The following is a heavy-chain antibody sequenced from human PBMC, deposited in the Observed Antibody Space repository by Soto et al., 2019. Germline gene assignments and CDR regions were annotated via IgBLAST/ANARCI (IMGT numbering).Heavy chain of an antibody. CDR3: ARRWGRTFDY. CDR2: IYNSGST. J-gene: IGHJ4*02. CDR1: GGSFSSRSYY. D-gene: IGHD7-27*01. V-gene: IGHV4-39*01. Sequence: SETLSLTCTVSGGSFSSRSYYWGWIRQPPGKGLEWIGSIYNSGSTYYNPSLKSRVTISVDTSKNQFSLKLSSVTAADTAVYYCARRWGRTFDYWGQGTLVTVSS.